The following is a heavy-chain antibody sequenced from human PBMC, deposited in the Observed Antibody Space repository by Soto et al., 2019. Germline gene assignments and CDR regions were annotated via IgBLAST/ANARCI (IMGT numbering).Heavy chain of an antibody. CDR2: ISWNSYSI. CDR3: AKDGGITMVRGVINKSSGFDY. CDR1: GFTFDDYA. V-gene: IGHV3-9*01. Sequence: EVQLVESGGGLVQPGRSLRLSCAASGFTFDDYAMHWVRQAPGKGLEWVSGISWNSYSIGYADSVKGRFTISRDNAKNSLYLQMNSLRAEHTALYYCAKDGGITMVRGVINKSSGFDYWGQGTLVTVTS. D-gene: IGHD3-10*01. J-gene: IGHJ4*02.